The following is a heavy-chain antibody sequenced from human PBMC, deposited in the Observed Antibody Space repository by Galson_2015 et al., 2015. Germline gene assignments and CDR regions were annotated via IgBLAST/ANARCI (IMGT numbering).Heavy chain of an antibody. J-gene: IGHJ4*02. CDR3: AARGVVGSGWSLDY. CDR1: GFTFRSHW. CDR2: INGDGSGT. Sequence: SLRLSCAASGFTFRSHWIQWVRQAPGKGLVWVSYINGDGSGTGYADSVKGRFTISRDNAKNTLYLQMNSLRDEDTAMYYCAARGVVGSGWSLDYWGQGTLVTVSS. D-gene: IGHD6-19*01. V-gene: IGHV3-74*01.